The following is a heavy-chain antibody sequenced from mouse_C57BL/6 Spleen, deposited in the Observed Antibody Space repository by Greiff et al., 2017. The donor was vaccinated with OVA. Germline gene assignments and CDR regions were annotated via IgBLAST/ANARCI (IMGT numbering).Heavy chain of an antibody. CDR1: GYTFTSYW. V-gene: IGHV1-64*01. CDR3: ARRNYDYDGGFAY. J-gene: IGHJ3*01. D-gene: IGHD2-4*01. CDR2: IHPNSGST. Sequence: QVQLQQPGAELVKPGASVKLSCKASGYTFTSYWMHWVKQRPGQGLEWIGMIHPNSGSTNYNEKFKSKATLTVGKSSSTAYMQLSSLTSEDSAVYYCARRNYDYDGGFAYWGQGTLVTVSA.